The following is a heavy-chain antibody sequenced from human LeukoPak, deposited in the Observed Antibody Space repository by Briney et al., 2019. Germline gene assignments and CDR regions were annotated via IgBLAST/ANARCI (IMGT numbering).Heavy chain of an antibody. Sequence: ASVKVSCKASGYTFTGYYMHWVRQAPGQGLEWMGWINPNSGGTNYAQKSQGRVTMTRDTSISTAYMELSRLRSDDTAVYYCARGVKAAADSFTDYYYMDVWGKGTTVTVSS. CDR2: INPNSGGT. D-gene: IGHD6-13*01. CDR3: ARGVKAAADSFTDYYYMDV. V-gene: IGHV1-2*02. J-gene: IGHJ6*03. CDR1: GYTFTGYY.